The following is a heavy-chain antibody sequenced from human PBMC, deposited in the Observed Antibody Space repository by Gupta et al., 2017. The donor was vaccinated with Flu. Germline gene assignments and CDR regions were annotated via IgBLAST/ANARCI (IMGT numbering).Heavy chain of an antibody. Sequence: YYMHWVRQAPGQGLEWMGIINTSGGSTSYAQKVQGRVTMTRDTSTSTVYMELSSMSSENTAVYYCARAITSGGVASPPGYWGQGTLVTVSS. J-gene: IGHJ4*02. CDR1: YY. D-gene: IGHD3-3*01. V-gene: IGHV1-46*03. CDR2: INTSGGST. CDR3: ARAITSGGVASPPGY.